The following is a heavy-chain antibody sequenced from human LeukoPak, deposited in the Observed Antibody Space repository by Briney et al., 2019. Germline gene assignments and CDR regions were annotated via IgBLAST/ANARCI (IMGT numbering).Heavy chain of an antibody. J-gene: IGHJ4*02. CDR2: IKEDGSDK. D-gene: IGHD1-26*01. V-gene: IGHV3-7*01. CDR1: GFIFSSYW. Sequence: GGSLRLSCAASGFIFSSYWMAWVRQAPGKGLEWVANIKEDGSDKNYVDSVKGRFTISRDNAKNSLYLQMNSLRAEDTAVFYCAREIVGPTKYYFDYWGQGTLVTVSS. CDR3: AREIVGPTKYYFDY.